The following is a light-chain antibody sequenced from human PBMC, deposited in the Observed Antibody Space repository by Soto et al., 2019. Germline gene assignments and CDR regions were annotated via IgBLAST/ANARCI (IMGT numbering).Light chain of an antibody. CDR1: QSVSSSY. CDR3: QQYGSLPPWT. CDR2: DAS. J-gene: IGKJ1*01. V-gene: IGKV3-20*01. Sequence: EIVLTQSPGTLSLSPGERATLSCRASQSVSSSYLAWYQQKPGQAPRLLIYDASSRATGIPDRISGSGSGTDFTLSISRLEPEDFAVYYCQQYGSLPPWTFGQGTKVDIK.